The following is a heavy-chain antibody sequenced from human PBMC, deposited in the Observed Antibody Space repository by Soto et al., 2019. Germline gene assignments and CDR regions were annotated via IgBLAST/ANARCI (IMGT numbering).Heavy chain of an antibody. D-gene: IGHD1-26*01. Sequence: QVQLQESGPGLVKPSETLSLTCTVSGGSISSYYWSWNQQPPGKGLEWIGYIYYSGSTNYNPSLKSRVTISVDTSKNQFSLKLSSVTAADTAVYYCARRYGSAIDYWGQGTLVTVSS. J-gene: IGHJ4*02. CDR2: IYYSGST. CDR3: ARRYGSAIDY. V-gene: IGHV4-59*08. CDR1: GGSISSYY.